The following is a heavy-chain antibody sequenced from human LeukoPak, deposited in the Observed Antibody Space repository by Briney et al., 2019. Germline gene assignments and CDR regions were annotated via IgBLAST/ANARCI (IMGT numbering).Heavy chain of an antibody. CDR1: GFTFSSYA. Sequence: PGGSLRLSCAASGFASGFTFSSYAMSWVRQAPGKGLEWVSSISSTIRHTYYADSVKGRFTISRDNAKNSLYLQMNSLRAEGTAVYYCARKNVVGADVGFDYWGQGTLVTVSS. D-gene: IGHD1-26*01. CDR3: ARKNVVGADVGFDY. V-gene: IGHV3-21*01. CDR2: ISSTIRHT. J-gene: IGHJ4*02.